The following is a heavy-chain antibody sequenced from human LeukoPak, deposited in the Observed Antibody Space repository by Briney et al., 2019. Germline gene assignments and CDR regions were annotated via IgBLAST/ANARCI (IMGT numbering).Heavy chain of an antibody. CDR1: GGSISSYY. Sequence: PSKTLSLTCTVSGGSISSYYWSWIRQPPGKGLEWIGYIYYSGSTNYNPSLKSRVTISVDTSKNQFSLKLSSVTAADTAVYYCARATVRGVIIGSDAFDIWGQGTMVTVSS. D-gene: IGHD3-10*01. J-gene: IGHJ3*02. CDR3: ARATVRGVIIGSDAFDI. CDR2: IYYSGST. V-gene: IGHV4-59*01.